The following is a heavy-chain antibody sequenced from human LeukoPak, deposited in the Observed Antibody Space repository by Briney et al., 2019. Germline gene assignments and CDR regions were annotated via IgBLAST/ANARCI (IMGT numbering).Heavy chain of an antibody. CDR3: AKRGVVIRVILVGFHKEAYYFDS. V-gene: IGHV3-23*01. CDR1: GITLSNYA. J-gene: IGHJ4*02. D-gene: IGHD3-22*01. Sequence: GGSLRLSCAVSGITLSNYAMSWVRQASGKGLEWVAGISGSGGGTHYADSVKGRFTISRDNPKNTLYLQMNNLRAGDTAVYFCAKRGVVIRVILVGFHKEAYYFDSWGQGALVTVSS. CDR2: ISGSGGGT.